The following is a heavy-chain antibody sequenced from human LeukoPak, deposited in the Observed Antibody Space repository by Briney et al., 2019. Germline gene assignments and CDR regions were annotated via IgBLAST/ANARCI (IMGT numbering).Heavy chain of an antibody. Sequence: ASVKVSCKASGYTFTGYYMHWVRQATGQGLECMGRINPNSGGTNYAQKFQGRVTMNRDTSISTAYMELSRLRSDDTAVYYCARANGDQRSNAFDIWGQGTMVTVSS. D-gene: IGHD4-17*01. CDR2: INPNSGGT. J-gene: IGHJ3*02. V-gene: IGHV1-2*06. CDR1: GYTFTGYY. CDR3: ARANGDQRSNAFDI.